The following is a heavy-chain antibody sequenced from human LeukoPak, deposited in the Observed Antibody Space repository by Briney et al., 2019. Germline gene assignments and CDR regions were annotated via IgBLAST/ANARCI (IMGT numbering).Heavy chain of an antibody. CDR3: AGYGSGSYHKAFDY. CDR1: GGAISSDY. V-gene: IGHV4-59*01. CDR2: VHSSGYT. Sequence: SETLSLTCSVSGGAISSDYWAWIRQPPGKGLEWIAYVHSSGYTSYNPSLKSRVTISIDTSKNQFSLKLNSVTAADTAVYYCAGYGSGSYHKAFDYWGQETLVTVSS. J-gene: IGHJ4*02. D-gene: IGHD3-10*01.